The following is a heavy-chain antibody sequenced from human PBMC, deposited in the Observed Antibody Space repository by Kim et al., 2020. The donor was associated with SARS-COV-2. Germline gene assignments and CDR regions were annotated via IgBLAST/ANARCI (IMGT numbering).Heavy chain of an antibody. Sequence: ADSVKGRFTISRDNAKNSLYMQMNSLRAEDTALYYCARVGGYGTSDAFDIWGQGTMVTVSS. V-gene: IGHV3-20*03. J-gene: IGHJ3*02. CDR3: ARVGGYGTSDAFDI. D-gene: IGHD4-17*01.